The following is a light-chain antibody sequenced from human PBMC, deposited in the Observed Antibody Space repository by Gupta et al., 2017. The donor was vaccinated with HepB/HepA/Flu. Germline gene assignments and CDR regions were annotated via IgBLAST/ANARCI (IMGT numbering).Light chain of an antibody. J-gene: IGLJ3*02. V-gene: IGLV2-14*01. CDR1: SSDIGSDNY. CDR3: SSFTTSSTWV. CDR2: DVT. Sequence: QSALTQPASVSESPGQSITISCTGSSSDIGSDNYVSWYQQHPGKAPKLIIFDVTNRPSGLSDRFSSSKSGNTASLTISGLQAEDEADYYCSSFTTSSTWVFGGGTKLTVL.